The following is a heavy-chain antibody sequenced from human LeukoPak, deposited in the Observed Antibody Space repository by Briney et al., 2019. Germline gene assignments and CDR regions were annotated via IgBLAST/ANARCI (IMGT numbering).Heavy chain of an antibody. Sequence: PSETLSLTCTVSGGSISSGSYYWGWIRQPPGKGLEWIGSIDYSGSTYYNPSLKSLVTISVDTSKNQFSLKLSSVPAADTAVYYCARAEGAPHFDYWGQGTLVTVSS. J-gene: IGHJ4*02. CDR2: IDYSGST. V-gene: IGHV4-39*07. CDR3: ARAEGAPHFDY. D-gene: IGHD1-26*01. CDR1: GGSISSGSYY.